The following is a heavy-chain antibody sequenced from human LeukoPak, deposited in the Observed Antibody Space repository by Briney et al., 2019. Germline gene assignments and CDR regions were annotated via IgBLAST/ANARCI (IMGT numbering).Heavy chain of an antibody. CDR2: TSYDETNK. CDR1: GFTFSNYG. Sequence: PGGSLRLSCGASGFTFSNYGMHWVRQAPGKGLEWVAVTSYDETNKYYADSVKGRFTISRDNSKNTVYLQMNSLRSEDTAVYYCARDRGFQHWGQGTLVTVSS. J-gene: IGHJ1*01. CDR3: ARDRGFQH. V-gene: IGHV3-30*03.